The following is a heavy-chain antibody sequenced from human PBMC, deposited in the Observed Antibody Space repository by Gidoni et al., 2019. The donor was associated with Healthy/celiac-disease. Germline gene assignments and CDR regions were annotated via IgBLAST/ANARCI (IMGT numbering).Heavy chain of an antibody. D-gene: IGHD2-2*01. J-gene: IGHJ4*02. Sequence: QLQLQESGPGLVTPSETLSLTCTVSGASLSSISYYWGWIRQPPGKGLEWIGSTYYSGSTYYNPSLKSRVTISVDTSKNQFSLKLSSVTAADTAVYYCARVRREPAAPDYWGQGTLVTVSS. V-gene: IGHV4-39*07. CDR2: TYYSGST. CDR1: GASLSSISYY. CDR3: ARVRREPAAPDY.